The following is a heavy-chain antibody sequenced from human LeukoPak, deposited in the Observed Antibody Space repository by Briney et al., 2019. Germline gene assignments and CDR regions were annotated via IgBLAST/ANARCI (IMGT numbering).Heavy chain of an antibody. D-gene: IGHD3-22*01. J-gene: IGHJ4*02. V-gene: IGHV4-59*11. CDR3: ANLHYVSSGSNFDY. CDR2: IHYSGTT. CDR1: ADSISSRY. Sequence: SETLSLTCTVSADSISSRYCSWIRQPPGKGLEWIGYIHYSGTTNYNPSLKSRVTISVDTSKKQFSLKLKSVTAADTAVYYCANLHYVSSGSNFDYWGQGTLVAVSS.